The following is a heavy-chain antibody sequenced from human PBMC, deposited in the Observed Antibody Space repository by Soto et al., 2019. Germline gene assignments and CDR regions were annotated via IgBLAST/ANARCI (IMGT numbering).Heavy chain of an antibody. CDR2: IYYSGST. Sequence: SETLSLTCSFSGDSVTSHYLTWIRQSPEKGLEWIGYIYYSGSTNYNPSLKSRVTISVDTSKNQFSLKLSSVTAADTAVYYCAREASYYYDSSAQTPYFDYWGQGTLVTVSS. D-gene: IGHD3-22*01. J-gene: IGHJ4*02. CDR3: AREASYYYDSSAQTPYFDY. V-gene: IGHV4-59*02. CDR1: GDSVTSHY.